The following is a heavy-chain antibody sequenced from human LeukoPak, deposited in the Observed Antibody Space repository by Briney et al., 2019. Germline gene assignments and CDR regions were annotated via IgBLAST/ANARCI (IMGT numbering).Heavy chain of an antibody. V-gene: IGHV3-7*01. Sequence: GRSLRLSCAASGFTFSSYAMHWVRQAPGKGLEWVANIKQDGSEKYYVDSVKGRFTISRDNAKNSLYLQMNSLRAEDTAVYYCARDIEESYYDRPLYDYWGQGTLVTVSS. J-gene: IGHJ4*02. CDR1: GFTFSSYA. D-gene: IGHD3-22*01. CDR2: IKQDGSEK. CDR3: ARDIEESYYDRPLYDY.